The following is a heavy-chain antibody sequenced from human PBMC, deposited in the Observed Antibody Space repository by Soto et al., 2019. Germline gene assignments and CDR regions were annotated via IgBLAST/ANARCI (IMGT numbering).Heavy chain of an antibody. CDR3: ARAPGGSSSFVDY. D-gene: IGHD6-6*01. Sequence: GASVKVSCKASGYTFTSYAMHLGRPAPGQRLEWMGWINAGNGNTKYSQKFQGRVTITRDTSASTAYMELSSLRSEDTAVYYCARAPGGSSSFVDYWGQGTLVTVSS. V-gene: IGHV1-3*01. CDR1: GYTFTSYA. CDR2: INAGNGNT. J-gene: IGHJ4*02.